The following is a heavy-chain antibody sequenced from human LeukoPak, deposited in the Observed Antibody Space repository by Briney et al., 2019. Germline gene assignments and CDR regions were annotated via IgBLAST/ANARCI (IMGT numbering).Heavy chain of an antibody. CDR2: IYYSGST. V-gene: IGHV4-59*08. CDR3: ASLALYSPGPFDY. J-gene: IGHJ4*02. CDR1: GGSISSYY. D-gene: IGHD3-16*01. Sequence: PSETLSLTCTVSGGSISSYYWSWIRQPPGKGLEWIGYIYYSGSTNYNPSLKSRVTISVDTSKNQFSLKLSSVTAADTAVYYCASLALYSPGPFDYWGQGTLVTVSS.